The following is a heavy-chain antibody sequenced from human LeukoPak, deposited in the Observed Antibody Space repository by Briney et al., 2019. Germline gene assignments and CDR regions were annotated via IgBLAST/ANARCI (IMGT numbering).Heavy chain of an antibody. CDR3: AKDSQWLVHPRDYYYGMDV. V-gene: IGHV3-30*18. J-gene: IGHJ6*02. CDR2: ISYDGSNK. CDR1: GFTFSNYG. D-gene: IGHD6-19*01. Sequence: GGSLRLSCAASGFTFSNYGMHWVRQAPGKGLEWAAFISYDGSNKYYADSVKGRFTISGDNSKNTLYLQMNSLRAEDTAVYYCAKDSQWLVHPRDYYYGMDVWGQGTTVTVSS.